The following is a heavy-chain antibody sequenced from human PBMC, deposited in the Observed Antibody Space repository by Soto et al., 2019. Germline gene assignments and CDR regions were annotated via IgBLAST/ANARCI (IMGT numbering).Heavy chain of an antibody. D-gene: IGHD3-16*01. CDR3: ARELGGEGDFYYYYGMDV. Sequence: ASVKVSCKASGGTFSSYAISWVRQAPGQGLEWMGGIIPIFGTANYAQKFQGRVTITADESTSTAYMELSSLRSEDTAVYYCARELGGEGDFYYYYGMDVWGQGTTVTVSS. J-gene: IGHJ6*02. CDR1: GGTFSSYA. CDR2: IIPIFGTA. V-gene: IGHV1-69*13.